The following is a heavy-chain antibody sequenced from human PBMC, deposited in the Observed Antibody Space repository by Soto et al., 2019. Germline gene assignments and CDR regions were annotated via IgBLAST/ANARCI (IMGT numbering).Heavy chain of an antibody. CDR3: ARDDYDILTGYPNWFDP. CDR1: GGSFSGYY. CDR2: INHSGST. V-gene: IGHV4-34*01. Sequence: SETLSLTCAVYGGSFSGYYWSWIRQPPGKGLEWIGEINHSGSTNYNPSLKSRVTISVDTSKSQFSLKLSSVTAADTAVYYCARDDYDILTGYPNWFDPWGQGTLVTVSS. J-gene: IGHJ5*02. D-gene: IGHD3-9*01.